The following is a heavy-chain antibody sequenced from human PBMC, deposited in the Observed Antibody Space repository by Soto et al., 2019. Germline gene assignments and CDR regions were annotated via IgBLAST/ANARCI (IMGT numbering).Heavy chain of an antibody. Sequence: ESGGGVVRPGGSLRLSCAASGFTFDDYGMSWVRQAPGKGLEWVSGINWNGGSTGYADSVKGRFTISRDNAKNSLYLQMNSLRAEDTALYHCARDKSAHLNPYFDPWGQGTLVTVSS. CDR3: ARDKSAHLNPYFDP. D-gene: IGHD3-16*01. V-gene: IGHV3-20*01. J-gene: IGHJ5*02. CDR2: INWNGGST. CDR1: GFTFDDYG.